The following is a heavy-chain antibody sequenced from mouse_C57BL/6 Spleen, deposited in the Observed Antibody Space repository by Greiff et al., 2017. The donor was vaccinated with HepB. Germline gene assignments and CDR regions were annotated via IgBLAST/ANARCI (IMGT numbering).Heavy chain of an antibody. Sequence: QVQLQESGAELVKPGASVKISCKASGYAFSSYWMNWVKQRPGKGLEWIGQIYPGDGDTNYNGKFKGKATLTADKSSSTAYMQLSSLTSEDSAVYFCARAPLYYGSSPYYFDYWGQGTTLTVSS. CDR3: ARAPLYYGSSPYYFDY. V-gene: IGHV1-80*01. D-gene: IGHD1-1*01. J-gene: IGHJ2*01. CDR2: IYPGDGDT. CDR1: GYAFSSYW.